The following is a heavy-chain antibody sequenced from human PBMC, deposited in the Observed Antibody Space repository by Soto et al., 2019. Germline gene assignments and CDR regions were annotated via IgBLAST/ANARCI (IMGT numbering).Heavy chain of an antibody. Sequence: QITLNESGPTLVKPTQILTLTCTFSGFSLSTTGVGVGWIRQPPGKALEWLGFIYWDDDKRYSPSLKSRLTITKATSKSLVVLILPNVDPIDTATYYRAHRMGQSGSNWDSGSLAIGGQGTMVTVSS. D-gene: IGHD6-13*01. CDR2: IYWDDDK. CDR3: AHRMGQSGSNWDSGSLAI. CDR1: GFSLSTTGVG. J-gene: IGHJ3*02. V-gene: IGHV2-5*02.